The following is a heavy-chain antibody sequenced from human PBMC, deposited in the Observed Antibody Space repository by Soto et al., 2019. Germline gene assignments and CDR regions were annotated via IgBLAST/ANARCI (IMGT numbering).Heavy chain of an antibody. CDR1: GGTFSSYT. J-gene: IGHJ4*02. Sequence: VQLVQSGAEVKKPGSSVKVSCKASGGTFSSYTISWERQAPGQGLEWMGRIIPILGIAYYAPKFQGRVTITADKSASTAYMELSSLRSEDTAVYYWAGGYSYGTDYCDYWGQGTLVTVSS. D-gene: IGHD5-18*01. CDR3: AGGYSYGTDYCDY. V-gene: IGHV1-69*02. CDR2: IIPILGIA.